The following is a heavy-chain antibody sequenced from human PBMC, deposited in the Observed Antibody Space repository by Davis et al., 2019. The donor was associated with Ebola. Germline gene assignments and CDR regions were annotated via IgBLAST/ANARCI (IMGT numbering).Heavy chain of an antibody. CDR3: VRDPALVVTGGGWFFGL. CDR1: GFTFSSNS. D-gene: IGHD2-21*02. V-gene: IGHV3-21*01. CDR2: ISSSSNYI. Sequence: GGSLRLSCAASGFTFSSNSMNWVRQAPGKGLEWVSFISSSSNYIYYADSVKGRFTVSRDNAKNSLYLQMNSLRAEDTAVYYCVRDPALVVTGGGWFFGLWGQGTTVTVSS. J-gene: IGHJ6*02.